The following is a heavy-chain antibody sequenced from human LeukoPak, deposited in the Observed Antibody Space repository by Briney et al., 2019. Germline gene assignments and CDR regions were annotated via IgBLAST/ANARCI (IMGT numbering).Heavy chain of an antibody. CDR2: IRYDGTNK. Sequence: GGSLRLSCEASGFSFSSYGLHWVRQAPGKGPEWVAFIRYDGTNKYYADSVKGRFTISRENAKNSLYLQMNSLRAGDTAVYYCARAAYSSTWYSRYFDLWGRGTLVTVSS. CDR1: GFSFSSYG. D-gene: IGHD6-13*01. CDR3: ARAAYSSTWYSRYFDL. V-gene: IGHV3-30*02. J-gene: IGHJ2*01.